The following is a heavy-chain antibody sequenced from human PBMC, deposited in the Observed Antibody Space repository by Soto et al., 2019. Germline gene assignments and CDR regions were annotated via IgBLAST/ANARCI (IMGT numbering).Heavy chain of an antibody. CDR3: TTGGRPSGYSDFAPPAEEIVDS. Sequence: EVQLVESGGGLVKPGGSLRLACIPSGFTFNNAWPNWVRQAPGKGLEWVAHIKSRTEVATTNYDSPVRGRFTISRDDSRDTLFLQMNSLQTAETGVYYSTTGGRPSGYSDFAPPAEEIVDSWGRGTMVTVSS. CDR2: IKSRTEVATT. J-gene: IGHJ3*02. V-gene: IGHV3-15*07. D-gene: IGHD5-12*01. CDR1: GFTFNNAW.